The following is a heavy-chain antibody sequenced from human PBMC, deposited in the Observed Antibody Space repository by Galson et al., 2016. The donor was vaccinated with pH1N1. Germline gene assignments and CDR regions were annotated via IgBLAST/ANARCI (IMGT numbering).Heavy chain of an antibody. CDR3: ARNGVEYKYALDV. J-gene: IGHJ6*02. CDR2: IYYSGST. CDR1: GASFSSRNW. D-gene: IGHD2/OR15-2a*01. Sequence: QMQLQESGPGLVKPSQTLSLTCAVSGASFSSRNWWSWVRQAPGKGLEWIGEIYYSGSTNYNPSLKSRVTISVDKSNHQFALGLSAVTAAGTAVYYCARNGVEYKYALDVWGLGAPVTVSS. V-gene: IGHV4-4*02.